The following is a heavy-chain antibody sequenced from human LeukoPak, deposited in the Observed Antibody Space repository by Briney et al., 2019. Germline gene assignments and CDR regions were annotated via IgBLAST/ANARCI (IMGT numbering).Heavy chain of an antibody. CDR3: AKPDCSGGSCPFLFDY. Sequence: GGSLRLSCAASGFTFSSYSMNWVRQAPGKGLEWVSSISSSSSYIYYADSVKGRFTISRDNSKNTLYLQMNSLRAEDTAVYYCAKPDCSGGSCPFLFDYWGQGTLVTVSS. D-gene: IGHD2-15*01. V-gene: IGHV3-21*01. CDR1: GFTFSSYS. J-gene: IGHJ4*02. CDR2: ISSSSSYI.